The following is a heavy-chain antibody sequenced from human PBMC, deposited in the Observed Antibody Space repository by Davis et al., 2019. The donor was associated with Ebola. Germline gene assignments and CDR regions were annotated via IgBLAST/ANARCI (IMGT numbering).Heavy chain of an antibody. CDR2: IHYGGAT. D-gene: IGHD2/OR15-2a*01. CDR3: ATNTTSTAGFDS. CDR1: GASFSSHY. Sequence: PGGSLRLSCSVSGASFSSHYWTWIRQPPGKGLEWIGQIHYGGATNYNPFLKSRFTISVETSRNQFSLRLTSVTAADTAIYYCATNTTSTAGFDSWGQGTLVIVSS. J-gene: IGHJ4*02. V-gene: IGHV4-59*11.